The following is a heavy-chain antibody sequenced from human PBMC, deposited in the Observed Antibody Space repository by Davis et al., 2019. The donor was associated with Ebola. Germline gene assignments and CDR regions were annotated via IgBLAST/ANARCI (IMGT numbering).Heavy chain of an antibody. V-gene: IGHV1-2*02. CDR1: GYTFTGYY. CDR3: ARVLWGGISY. CDR2: INPNSGGT. J-gene: IGHJ4*02. D-gene: IGHD1-26*01. Sequence: ASVTVSCKASGYTFTGYYMHWVRQAPGQGLQWMGWINPNSGGTNYAQKFQGRVTMTRDTSISTAYMELSRLRSDDTAVYYCARVLWGGISYWGQGTLVTVSS.